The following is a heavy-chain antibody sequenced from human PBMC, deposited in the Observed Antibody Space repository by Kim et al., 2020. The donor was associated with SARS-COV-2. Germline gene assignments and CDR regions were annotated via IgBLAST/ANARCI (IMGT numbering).Heavy chain of an antibody. D-gene: IGHD3-16*01. Sequence: GGSLRLSCAASGFTFGGHDMHWVRQVTGKGLEWVAAIGTSGVTFYAASVKRRCIISRENGENSLFLHMDSLRVGDTCTYYCTRGIHLGLGVDVWGRGNMLSVS. CDR1: GFTFGGHD. CDR2: IGTSGVT. J-gene: IGHJ3*01. CDR3: TRGIHLGLGVDV. V-gene: IGHV3-13*04.